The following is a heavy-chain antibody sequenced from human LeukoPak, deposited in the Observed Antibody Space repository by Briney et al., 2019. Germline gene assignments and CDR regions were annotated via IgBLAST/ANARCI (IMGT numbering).Heavy chain of an antibody. D-gene: IGHD4-23*01. Sequence: GGSLRLSCAASGFTFSSYAMSWVRQAPGKGLEWVSAISGSGGSTYYADSVKGRFTISRDSAKNSLYLQMNSLRAEDTAVYYCARFRTWGNKAFDYWGQGTLVTVSS. CDR2: ISGSGGST. CDR3: ARFRTWGNKAFDY. CDR1: GFTFSSYA. V-gene: IGHV3-23*01. J-gene: IGHJ4*02.